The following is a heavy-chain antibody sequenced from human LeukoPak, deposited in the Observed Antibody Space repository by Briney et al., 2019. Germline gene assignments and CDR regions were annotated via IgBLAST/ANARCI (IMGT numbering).Heavy chain of an antibody. D-gene: IGHD5-18*01. J-gene: IGHJ4*02. V-gene: IGHV4-38-2*02. Sequence: PSETLSLTCTVSDYSITSGYYWGWIRQPPGKGLEWIGSIYHSGSTYYKPSLKSRVTISLDTSKNQFSLKLSSVTAADTAVYYCARHPYGYAFDYWGQGTLVTVSS. CDR3: ARHPYGYAFDY. CDR2: IYHSGST. CDR1: DYSITSGYY.